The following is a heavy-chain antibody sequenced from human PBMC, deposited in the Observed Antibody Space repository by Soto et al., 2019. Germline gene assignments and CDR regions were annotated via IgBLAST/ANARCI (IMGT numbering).Heavy chain of an antibody. V-gene: IGHV4-59*02. Sequence: HSETLSLKCAACGGSVCISVWSWFRQPPGKGLEWIVYIYYSGSTNYTPSLKSRVTISVDTSKNQFSLKLSSVTAADTAVYYCARGATAMDHFDYWGQGTLVTVSS. CDR2: IYYSGST. CDR1: GGSVCISV. D-gene: IGHD5-18*01. J-gene: IGHJ4*02. CDR3: ARGATAMDHFDY.